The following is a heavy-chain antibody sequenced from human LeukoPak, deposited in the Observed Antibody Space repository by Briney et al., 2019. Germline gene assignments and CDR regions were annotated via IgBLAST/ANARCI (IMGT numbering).Heavy chain of an antibody. CDR2: INSDGSST. CDR3: ARDPSGSSCVD. V-gene: IGHV3-74*01. D-gene: IGHD6-13*01. J-gene: IGHJ4*02. Sequence: GGSLRLPCAASGFTFSSYWMHWVRQAPGKGLVWVSRINSDGSSTSYADSVKGRFTISRDNAKNTLYLQMNSLRAEDTAVYYCARDPSGSSCVDWGQGTLVTVSS. CDR1: GFTFSSYW.